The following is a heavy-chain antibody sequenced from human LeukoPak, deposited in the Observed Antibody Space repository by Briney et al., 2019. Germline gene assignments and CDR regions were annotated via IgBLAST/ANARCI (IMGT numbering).Heavy chain of an antibody. CDR2: IYTSGST. J-gene: IGHJ3*02. CDR3: ARDWALWFGEADAFDI. V-gene: IGHV4-4*07. D-gene: IGHD3-10*01. Sequence: SETLSLTCTVSGGSISSYYWSWIRQPAGKGLEWIGRIYTSGSTNYNPSLKSRVTMSADTSKNQFSLKLSSVTAADTAVYYCARDWALWFGEADAFDIWGQGTMVTVSS. CDR1: GGSISSYY.